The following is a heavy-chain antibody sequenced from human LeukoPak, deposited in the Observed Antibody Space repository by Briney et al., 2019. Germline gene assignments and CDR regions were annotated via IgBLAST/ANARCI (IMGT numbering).Heavy chain of an antibody. CDR3: ASRLHLGYCSGGSCYDDAFDI. V-gene: IGHV4-59*08. D-gene: IGHD2-15*01. CDR1: GGSISSYY. J-gene: IGHJ3*02. Sequence: SETLSLTCTVSGGSISSYYWSWIRQPPGKGLEWIGYIYYSGSTNYNPSLKSRVTISVDTSKNQFSLKLSSVTAADTAVYYCASRLHLGYCSGGSCYDDAFDIWGQGTMVTVSS. CDR2: IYYSGST.